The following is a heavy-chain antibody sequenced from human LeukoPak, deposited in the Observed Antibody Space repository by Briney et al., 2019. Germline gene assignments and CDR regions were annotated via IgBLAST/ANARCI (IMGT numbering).Heavy chain of an antibody. CDR3: ARRDNYDHSPPFDY. CDR2: ISHDGVYK. J-gene: IGHJ4*02. D-gene: IGHD4-11*01. CDR1: GFIFSNYA. V-gene: IGHV3-30*04. Sequence: PGGFLRLSCAASGFIFSNYAMHWVRQAPGKGLQWVAVISHDGVYKYYAESVKGRYTISRDNSKNTLYLQMDSLRTEDTAVYYCARRDNYDHSPPFDYWGQGTLVTVSS.